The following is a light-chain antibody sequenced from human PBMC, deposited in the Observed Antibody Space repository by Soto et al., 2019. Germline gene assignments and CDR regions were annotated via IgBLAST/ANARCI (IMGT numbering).Light chain of an antibody. CDR3: QSYDSSLSGSV. Sequence: QSGLTQPPSVSGAPGQRVTNSCTGSSSNIGAGYDVHWYQQLPGTAPKLLIYGNSHRPTGVPDRFSASKSATTASLAITGLQAEDEADYYCQSYDSSLSGSVFGGGTKVTVL. V-gene: IGLV1-40*01. CDR2: GNS. J-gene: IGLJ2*01. CDR1: SSNIGAGYD.